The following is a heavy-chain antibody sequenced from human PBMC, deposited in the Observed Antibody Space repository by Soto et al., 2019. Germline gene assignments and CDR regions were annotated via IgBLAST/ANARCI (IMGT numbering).Heavy chain of an antibody. CDR1: GCPCSNYT. V-gene: IGHV3-23*01. CDR3: ASRGRYYGLDV. Sequence: GGALRRSCAASGCPCSNYTMTWVRQAPGKGLEWVSVTSDSRGGGRTYYADSVTGRFTIARDNSKNTLYLQMSSLRAEDTAVYYCASRGRYYGLDVWGQGTTVTVSS. D-gene: IGHD3-10*01. J-gene: IGHJ6*02. CDR2: TSDSRGGGRT.